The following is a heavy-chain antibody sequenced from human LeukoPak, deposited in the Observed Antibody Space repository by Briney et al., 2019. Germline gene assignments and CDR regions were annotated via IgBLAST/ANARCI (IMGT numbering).Heavy chain of an antibody. CDR2: ISPDGTGT. Sequence: PGGSLRLSCAASGFTFRSYWMHWVRQAPGKGLVWVSRISPDGTGTNYADSVKGRFTISRDNAKNSLYLQMNSLRDEDTAVYYCARESLYGDYDYYYGMDVWGQGTTVTVSS. CDR1: GFTFRSYW. D-gene: IGHD4-17*01. CDR3: ARESLYGDYDYYYGMDV. V-gene: IGHV3-74*01. J-gene: IGHJ6*02.